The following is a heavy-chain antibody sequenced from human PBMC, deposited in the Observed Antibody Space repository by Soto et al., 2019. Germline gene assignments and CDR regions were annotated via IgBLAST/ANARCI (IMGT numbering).Heavy chain of an antibody. V-gene: IGHV3-7*01. CDR1: ESTLRNYC. J-gene: IGHJ4*01. Sequence: GRPPRLACAAPESTLRNYCMSWVRQAPGKGLEWVANIKPDGSENYYGHYMKGRFTISRDNAKNSLYRQMNGLRAEDTAVYYCARPLTTGWELLINAYRGHGTLFTVSS. CDR2: IKPDGSEN. CDR3: ARPLTTGWELLINAY. D-gene: IGHD1-26*01.